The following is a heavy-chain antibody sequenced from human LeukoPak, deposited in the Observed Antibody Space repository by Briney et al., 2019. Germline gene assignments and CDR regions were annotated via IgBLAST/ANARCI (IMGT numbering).Heavy chain of an antibody. Sequence: GGSLRLSCAGSGFTFSDYYMSWIRQAPGKGLEWVSYISSSGSTIYYADSVKGRFTISRDNAKNSLYLQMNSLRAEDTAVYYCARGVDDIAVAGHFDYWGQGTLVTVSS. CDR3: ARGVDDIAVAGHFDY. D-gene: IGHD6-19*01. CDR2: ISSSGSTI. J-gene: IGHJ4*02. CDR1: GFTFSDYY. V-gene: IGHV3-11*01.